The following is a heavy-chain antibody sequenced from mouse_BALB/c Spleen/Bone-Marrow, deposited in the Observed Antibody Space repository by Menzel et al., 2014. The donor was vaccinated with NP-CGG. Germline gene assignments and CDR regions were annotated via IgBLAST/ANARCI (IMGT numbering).Heavy chain of an antibody. V-gene: IGHV1S81*02. CDR1: GYTFTNYY. Sequence: QVHVKQSGAELVKPGVSVKLSCKASGYTFTNYYMYWVKQRPGQDLEWIGEINPSNGGTNFNEKFKSKATLTVDKSSSTAYMQLSSLTSEDSAAYYCTTLGRFAYWGQGTLVTVSA. D-gene: IGHD4-1*01. CDR2: INPSNGGT. J-gene: IGHJ3*01. CDR3: TTLGRFAY.